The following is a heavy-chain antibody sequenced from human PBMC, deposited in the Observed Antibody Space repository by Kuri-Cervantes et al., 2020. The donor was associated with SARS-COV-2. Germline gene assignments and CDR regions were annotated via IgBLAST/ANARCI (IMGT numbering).Heavy chain of an antibody. D-gene: IGHD3-10*01. CDR3: ARRGFDY. J-gene: IGHJ4*02. CDR1: GYTFTGYY. V-gene: IGHV1-2*02. CDR2: ISPKTGVT. Sequence: ASVKVSCKASGYTFTGYYMHWVRQAPGQGLEWMGWISPKTGVTTFAQRFQGRVTVTRDTSITTAYMELSRLRSDDTAVYYCARRGFDYWGQGTLVTVSS.